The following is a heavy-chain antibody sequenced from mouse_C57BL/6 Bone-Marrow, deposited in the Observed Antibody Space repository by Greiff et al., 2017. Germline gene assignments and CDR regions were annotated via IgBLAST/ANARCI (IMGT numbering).Heavy chain of an antibody. CDR1: GYTFTDYN. D-gene: IGHD1-1*01. CDR3: ARENNYYGSSYEDDY. J-gene: IGHJ2*01. Sequence: VQLKQSGPELVKPGASVKMSCKASGYTFTDYNMHWVKQSHGKSLEWIGYINPNNGGTSYNQKFKGKATLTVNKSSSTAYMELRSLTSEDSAVYYCARENNYYGSSYEDDYWGQGTTLTVSS. V-gene: IGHV1-22*01. CDR2: INPNNGGT.